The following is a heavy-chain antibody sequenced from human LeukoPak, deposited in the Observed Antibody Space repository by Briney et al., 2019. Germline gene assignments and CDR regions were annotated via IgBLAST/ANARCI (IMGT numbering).Heavy chain of an antibody. CDR3: ARAVYYDFWSGSPDDAFDI. CDR1: GFNVSNNY. J-gene: IGHJ3*02. CDR2: INWNGGST. D-gene: IGHD3-3*01. V-gene: IGHV3-20*01. Sequence: PGGSLRLSCAASGFNVSNNYMSWVRQAPGKGLEWVSGINWNGGSTGYADSVKGRFTISRDNAKNSLYLQMNSLRAEDTALYHCARAVYYDFWSGSPDDAFDIWGQGTMVTVSS.